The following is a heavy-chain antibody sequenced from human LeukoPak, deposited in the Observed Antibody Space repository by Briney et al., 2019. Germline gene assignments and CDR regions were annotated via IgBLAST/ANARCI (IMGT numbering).Heavy chain of an antibody. Sequence: KPSETLSLTYAVYGGSFSGYYWSWIRQPPGKGLEWIGEINHSGSTNYNPSLKSRVTISVDTAKNQFSLQLSSVTAADTAVYYCARGKIPGTTRNWGQGTLVTVSS. CDR2: INHSGST. CDR1: GGSFSGYY. D-gene: IGHD1-1*01. CDR3: ARGKIPGTTRN. J-gene: IGHJ4*02. V-gene: IGHV4-34*01.